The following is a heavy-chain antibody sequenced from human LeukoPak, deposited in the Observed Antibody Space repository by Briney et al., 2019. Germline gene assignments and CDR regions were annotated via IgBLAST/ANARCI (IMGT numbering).Heavy chain of an antibody. D-gene: IGHD6-19*01. CDR3: ARPPPTSGWYLKSFES. CDR1: GYTFTSYG. CDR2: INPKNGNT. Sequence: ASVKVSCKASGYTFTSYGISWVRQAPGQGLEWMGWINPKNGNTGFAQKFQGRVTLTRNTSINTAYMEVSRLRLEDTAVYYCARPPPTSGWYLKSFESWGQGTLVTVSS. V-gene: IGHV1-8*02. J-gene: IGHJ5*01.